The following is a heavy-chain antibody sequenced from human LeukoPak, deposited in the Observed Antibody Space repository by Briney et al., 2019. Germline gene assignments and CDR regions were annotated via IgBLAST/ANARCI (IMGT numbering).Heavy chain of an antibody. CDR2: IIPIFGTA. Sequence: SVKVSCKASGGTFSSYAISWVRQAPGQGLEWMGGIIPIFGTANYAQKFQGRVTITADESTSTAYMELSSLRSEDTAVYYCEGARRYFDWFLDYWGKGTLVTVSS. CDR3: EGARRYFDWFLDY. CDR1: GGTFSSYA. J-gene: IGHJ4*02. V-gene: IGHV1-69*01. D-gene: IGHD3-9*01.